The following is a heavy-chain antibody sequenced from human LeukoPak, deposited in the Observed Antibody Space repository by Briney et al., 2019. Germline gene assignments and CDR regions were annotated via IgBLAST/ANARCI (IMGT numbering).Heavy chain of an antibody. CDR1: GFTFSSYW. J-gene: IGHJ4*02. CDR2: ISSSSSTI. D-gene: IGHD3-10*01. Sequence: GGSLRLSCAASGFTFSSYWMNWVRQAPGKGLEWVSYISSSSSTIYYADSVKGRFTISRNNAKNSLYLQMNSLRAEDTAVYYCARDGVTMVRGQYFDYWGQGTLVTVSS. V-gene: IGHV3-48*01. CDR3: ARDGVTMVRGQYFDY.